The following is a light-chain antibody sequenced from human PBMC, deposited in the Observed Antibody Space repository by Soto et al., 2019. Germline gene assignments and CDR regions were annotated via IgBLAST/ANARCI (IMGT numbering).Light chain of an antibody. V-gene: IGKV3-20*01. CDR2: GAS. CDR1: QSVSSSY. CDR3: QQYGSSPMYT. J-gene: IGKJ2*01. Sequence: EIVLTQSPGTLSLSPGERATLSCRASQSVSSSYLAWYQQKPGQAPRLLIYGASSRATGIPDRFSGSGSGTYFPITSSRLEPEDFAVYYCQQYGSSPMYTFGQGTKLEIK.